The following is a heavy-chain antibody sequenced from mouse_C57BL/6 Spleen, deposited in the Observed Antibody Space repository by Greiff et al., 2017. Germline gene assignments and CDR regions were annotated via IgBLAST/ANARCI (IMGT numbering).Heavy chain of an antibody. CDR1: GFTFSSYG. D-gene: IGHD2-4*01. Sequence: EVKLMESGGDLVKPGGSLKLSCAASGFTFSSYGMSWVRQTPDKRLEWVATISSGGSYTYYPDSVKGRFTISRDNAKNTLCLQMSSLKSEDTAMYYCARQPYYDYDEGSAMDYWGQGTSVTVSS. J-gene: IGHJ4*01. CDR3: ARQPYYDYDEGSAMDY. CDR2: ISSGGSYT. V-gene: IGHV5-6*01.